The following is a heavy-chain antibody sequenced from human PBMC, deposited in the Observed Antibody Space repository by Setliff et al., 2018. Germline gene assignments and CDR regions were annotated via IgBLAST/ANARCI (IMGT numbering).Heavy chain of an antibody. CDR1: GGSISSSNW. V-gene: IGHV4-4*02. CDR2: IYHSGST. Sequence: SETLSLTCAVSGGSISSSNWWSWVRQPPGKGLEWIGEIYHSGSTNYNPSLKSRVTISVDKSKNQFSLKLSSVTAADTAVYYCARALPSGFRSALIPWGQGTLVTVSS. J-gene: IGHJ5*02. CDR3: ARALPSGFRSALIP.